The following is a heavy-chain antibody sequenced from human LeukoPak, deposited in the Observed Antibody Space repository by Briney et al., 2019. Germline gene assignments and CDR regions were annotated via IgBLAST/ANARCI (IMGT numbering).Heavy chain of an antibody. CDR2: IYWSSSGT. V-gene: IGHV3-9*02. CDR1: GFNSEDHA. D-gene: IGHD3-16*01. J-gene: IGHJ4*02. Sequence: GGSLRLSCVVSGFNSEDHAMHWVRQAPGKGLEWVSGIYWSSSGTGYADSVKGRFTVSRDSAKNSLYLQMNSLRAEDTAVYYCAKTTRTVVGEKYYFDYWGQGTLVTVSS. CDR3: AKTTRTVVGEKYYFDY.